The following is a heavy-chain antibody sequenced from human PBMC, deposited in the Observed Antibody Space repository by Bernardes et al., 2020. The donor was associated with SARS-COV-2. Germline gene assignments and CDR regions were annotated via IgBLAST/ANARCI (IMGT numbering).Heavy chain of an antibody. Sequence: GGSLRLSCAASGFIASRYSMTWVRQAPGKGLEWVSTIYCGGSTYYADSVKGRFTISRDDSKNTLYLQMNSLRAEDTAVYYCAREITTATEMTAAGVWGQGTLVTVSS. J-gene: IGHJ4*02. CDR2: IYCGGST. V-gene: IGHV3-53*01. CDR3: AREITTATEMTAAGV. CDR1: GFIASRYS. D-gene: IGHD6-13*01.